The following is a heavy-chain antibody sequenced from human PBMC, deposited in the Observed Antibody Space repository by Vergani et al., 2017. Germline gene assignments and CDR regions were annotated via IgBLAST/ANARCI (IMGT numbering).Heavy chain of an antibody. CDR1: GGSISSSSYY. J-gene: IGHJ6*02. CDR3: ARGWVAAAGTTGGYYYYGMDV. CDR2: IYYSGST. Sequence: QLQLQESGPGLVKPSETLSLTCTVSGGSISSSSYYWGWIRQPPGKGLEWIGSIYYSGSTYYNPSLKSQGTISVDTSKNQFSLKLSSVTAADTAVYYCARGWVAAAGTTGGYYYYGMDVWGQGTTVTVSS. D-gene: IGHD6-13*01. V-gene: IGHV4-39*07.